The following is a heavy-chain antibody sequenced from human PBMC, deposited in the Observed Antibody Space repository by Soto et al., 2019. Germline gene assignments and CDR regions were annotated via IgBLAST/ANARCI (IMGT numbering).Heavy chain of an antibody. V-gene: IGHV3-33*01. J-gene: IGHJ4*02. D-gene: IGHD7-27*01. CDR3: ARDPAWGSLDY. CDR1: GFSFSSFA. Sequence: SLRLSCAASGFSFSSFAIHWVRQAPGKGLEWVAVIWYDGSNSDYADSVKGRFTISRDNSKNTAYLQMNSLRVEDTALYYCARDPAWGSLDYWGLGTLDTVSS. CDR2: IWYDGSNS.